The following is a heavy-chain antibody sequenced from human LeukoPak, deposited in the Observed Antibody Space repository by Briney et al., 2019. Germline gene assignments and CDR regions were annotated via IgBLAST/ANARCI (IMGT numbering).Heavy chain of an antibody. J-gene: IGHJ4*02. CDR3: ARPQLWDTAMVNAYYFDY. Sequence: GGSLRLSCAASGFTFSSYGMHWVRQAPGKGLEGVAVIWYDGSNKYYADSVKGRFTISRDNSKNTLYLQMNSLRAEDTAVYYCARPQLWDTAMVNAYYFDYWGQGTLVTVSS. V-gene: IGHV3-33*01. CDR1: GFTFSSYG. CDR2: IWYDGSNK. D-gene: IGHD5-18*01.